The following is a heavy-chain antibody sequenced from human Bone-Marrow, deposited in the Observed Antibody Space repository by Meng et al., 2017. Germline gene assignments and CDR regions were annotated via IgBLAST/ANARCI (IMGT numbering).Heavy chain of an antibody. J-gene: IGHJ5*02. CDR1: GGSINSAGYY. CDR2: IYYTENT. V-gene: IGHV4-31*01. Sequence: VQLQESGPGLVKPAQSLSLTCSVSGGSINSAGYYWSWIRQHPGKGSEWIGYIYYTENTYYNPSLKSPMTISLDKSKNQFSLKLNSVTVADTAVYYCARGRASCSSGGCSLGWFDPWGQGTLVTVSS. CDR3: ARGRASCSSGGCSLGWFDP. D-gene: IGHD2-15*01.